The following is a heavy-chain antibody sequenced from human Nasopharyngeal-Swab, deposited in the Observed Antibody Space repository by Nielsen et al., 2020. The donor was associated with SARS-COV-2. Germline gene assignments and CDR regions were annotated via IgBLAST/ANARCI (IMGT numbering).Heavy chain of an antibody. V-gene: IGHV4-59*01. Sequence: RQAPGKGLEWIGYIYYSGSTNYNPSLESRVTISVDTSKNQFSLKLSSVTAADTAVYYCARVLYNYYYYYYMDVWGKGTTVTVSS. D-gene: IGHD2-8*01. CDR2: IYYSGST. J-gene: IGHJ6*03. CDR3: ARVLYNYYYYYYMDV.